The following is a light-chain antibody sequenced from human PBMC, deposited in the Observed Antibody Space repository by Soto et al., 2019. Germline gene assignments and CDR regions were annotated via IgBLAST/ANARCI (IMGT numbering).Light chain of an antibody. J-gene: IGKJ5*01. CDR3: QQSYSTPPIT. CDR2: AAS. Sequence: DIQMTQSPSSLSASVGDRVAITCRATQSISSYLNWYQQKPGKAPKLLIYAASSLHSGVPSRFSVSGSGTDFTLTISSLQPEDFATYYCQQSYSTPPITFGQGTRLEIK. V-gene: IGKV1-39*01. CDR1: QSISSY.